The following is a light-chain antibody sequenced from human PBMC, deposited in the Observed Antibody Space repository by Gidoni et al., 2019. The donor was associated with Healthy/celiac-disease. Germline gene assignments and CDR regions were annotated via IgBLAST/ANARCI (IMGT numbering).Light chain of an antibody. CDR3: QRYYSYPCT. CDR1: QGISSY. V-gene: IGKV1-8*01. Sequence: AIRVNQSPSSYSASTGDRVTITRRASQGISSYFAWYQQKPGNAPKLLILAASTLQSGVPSRFSGSGPGTDFTFTISCLQSEDFASYYCQRYYSYPCTFGQGTKLEIK. J-gene: IGKJ2*01. CDR2: AAS.